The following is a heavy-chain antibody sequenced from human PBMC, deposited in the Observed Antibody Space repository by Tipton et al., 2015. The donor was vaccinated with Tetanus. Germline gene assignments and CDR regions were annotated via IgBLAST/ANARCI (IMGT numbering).Heavy chain of an antibody. J-gene: IGHJ4*02. D-gene: IGHD4-17*01. CDR1: GGSVSSSTYY. CDR3: IGYDYGDYYFDY. V-gene: IGHV4-39*01. Sequence: TLSLTCTVSGGSVSSSTYYWVWIRQPPGKGLEWIGTIFYSGSTYYSPSLKSRVTTSIDSSKNQLSLRLTSVTAADTAVYFCIGYDYGDYYFDYWGQGTLVTVSS. CDR2: IFYSGST.